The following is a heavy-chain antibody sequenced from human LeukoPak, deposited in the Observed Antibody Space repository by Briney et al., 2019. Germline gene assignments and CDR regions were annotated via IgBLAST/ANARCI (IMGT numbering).Heavy chain of an antibody. CDR3: ARDLGGYARNAFDI. D-gene: IGHD5-12*01. Sequence: SHTLSLTCTVSGGSISSGGYYWSWIPQPPGKGLEWIGYIYHSGSTYYNPSLKGRVTISVDRSKNQFSLKLSSVTAADTAVYYCARDLGGYARNAFDIWGQGTMVTVSS. CDR2: IYHSGST. J-gene: IGHJ3*02. CDR1: GGSISSGGYY. V-gene: IGHV4-30-2*01.